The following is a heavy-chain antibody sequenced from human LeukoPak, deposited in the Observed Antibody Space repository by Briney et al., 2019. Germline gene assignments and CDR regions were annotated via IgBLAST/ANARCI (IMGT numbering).Heavy chain of an antibody. V-gene: IGHV4-34*01. CDR1: GGSFSGFY. J-gene: IGHJ5*02. Sequence: PSETLSLTCAVYGGSFSGFYWSWVRQPPGKGLEWIGEINHSGSTHYNPSFKSRVTILVDASRNQFSLKLTSVTAADTAVYYCARGPDLGSHFAWFDPWGQGTLVTVSS. CDR3: ARGPDLGSHFAWFDP. D-gene: IGHD3-10*01. CDR2: INHSGST.